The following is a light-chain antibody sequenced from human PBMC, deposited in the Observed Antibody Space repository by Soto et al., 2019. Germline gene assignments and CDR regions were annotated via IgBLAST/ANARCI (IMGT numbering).Light chain of an antibody. Sequence: DIQMTQSPSTLSASEGDRVTITCRASQSTSTWLAWYQHKPGKAPNLLIYKASSLESGVPSRFSGSGSGTEFTLTISSLQPDDVATYDCQQYGIYRAFGQATKVEFK. CDR2: KAS. J-gene: IGKJ1*01. CDR1: QSTSTW. V-gene: IGKV1-5*03. CDR3: QQYGIYRA.